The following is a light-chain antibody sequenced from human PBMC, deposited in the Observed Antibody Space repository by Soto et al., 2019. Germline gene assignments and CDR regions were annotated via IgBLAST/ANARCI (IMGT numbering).Light chain of an antibody. J-gene: IGLJ1*01. CDR1: SSDVGGYNF. V-gene: IGLV2-14*01. CDR3: SSYTASSTYG. CDR2: EVS. Sequence: QSALTQPASVSGSPGQSITISCTGTSSDVGGYNFVSWYQQHPGKVPKLMIYEVSNRPSGVSNRFSGSKSANTASLTISGLQAEGEADYYCSSYTASSTYGFGTGTKVTVL.